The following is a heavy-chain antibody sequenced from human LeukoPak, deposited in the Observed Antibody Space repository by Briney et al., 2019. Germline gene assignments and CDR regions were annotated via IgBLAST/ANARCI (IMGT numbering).Heavy chain of an antibody. D-gene: IGHD6-19*01. V-gene: IGHV4-39*01. CDR2: IYCSGST. J-gene: IGHJ4*02. Sequence: PSETLSLTCTVSGGSLSSSSYYWGWIRQPPGKGLEWIGSIYCSGSTYYNPSLKSRVTISVDTSKNQFSLKLSSVTAADTAVYYCARRGGIAVHWGQGTLVTVSS. CDR3: ARRGGIAVH. CDR1: GGSLSSSSYY.